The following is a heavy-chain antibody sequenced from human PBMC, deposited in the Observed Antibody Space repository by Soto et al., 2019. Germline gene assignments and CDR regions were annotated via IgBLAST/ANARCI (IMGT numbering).Heavy chain of an antibody. CDR3: ARLGSMVRGVKPYYFDY. CDR1: GGSISSSSYY. D-gene: IGHD3-10*01. CDR2: IYYSGST. J-gene: IGHJ4*02. V-gene: IGHV4-39*01. Sequence: QLQLQESGPGLVKPSETLSLTCTVSGGSISSSSYYWGWIRQPPGKGLEWIGSIYYSGSTYYNPSLKSRGTISADTSKNQSSPKLSSVTAADTAVYYCARLGSMVRGVKPYYFDYWGQGTLVTVSS.